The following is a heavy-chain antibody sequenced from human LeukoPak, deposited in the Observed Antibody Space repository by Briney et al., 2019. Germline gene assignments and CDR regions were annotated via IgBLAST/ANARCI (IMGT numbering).Heavy chain of an antibody. CDR2: MYYSGSGST. J-gene: IGHJ3*02. CDR3: ARVGVVPAAIRGAFDI. V-gene: IGHV4-59*01. CDR1: GGSISNYY. D-gene: IGHD2-2*02. Sequence: SETLCLTCTVSGGSISNYYWSWIRQPPGKGLEWIGYMYYSGSGSTTYNPSLKSRVTISVDTSKKQFSLKLSSVTAADTAVYYCARVGVVPAAIRGAFDIWGQGTMVTVSS.